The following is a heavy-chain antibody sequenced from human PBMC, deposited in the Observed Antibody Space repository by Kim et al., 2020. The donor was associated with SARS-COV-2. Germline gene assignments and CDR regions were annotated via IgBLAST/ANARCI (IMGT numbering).Heavy chain of an antibody. J-gene: IGHJ4*02. CDR3: AGDWRIAVAGTNY. Sequence: ADSVKGRFTISRANDKSSLYLQMNSRRVEDTAVYYCAGDWRIAVAGTNYWGQGSLVTVSS. V-gene: IGHV3-11*06. D-gene: IGHD6-19*01.